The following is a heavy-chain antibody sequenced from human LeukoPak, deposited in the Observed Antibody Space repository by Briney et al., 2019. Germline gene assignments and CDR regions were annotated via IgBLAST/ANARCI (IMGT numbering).Heavy chain of an antibody. CDR1: GYTFIGYN. V-gene: IGHV1-2*02. Sequence: GASETVSCTASGYTFIGYNMHWVRQAPGQGHEWMGWINPNSGGTNYAQSFQGRVTMTRDTSISTAYMELSRLRSDDTAIYYCALVGEALDYWGQGTLVTVSS. CDR2: INPNSGGT. CDR3: ALVGEALDY. J-gene: IGHJ4*02. D-gene: IGHD4-17*01.